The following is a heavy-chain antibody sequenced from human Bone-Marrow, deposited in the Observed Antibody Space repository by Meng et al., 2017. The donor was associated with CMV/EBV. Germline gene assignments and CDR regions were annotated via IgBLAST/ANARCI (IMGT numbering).Heavy chain of an antibody. V-gene: IGHV1-18*01. CDR1: GYTFPSYG. CDR3: AIDRRMIAARPRDYSYGKYV. J-gene: IGHJ6*02. CDR2: ISPYNGNT. Sequence: ASVKVSCKASGYTFPSYGIRWVRQAPGQGLEWMGWISPYNGNTNYAQKVQGRVTMTTDTSTRTAYMELRSLRSDDTAVYFCAIDRRMIAARPRDYSYGKYVWDQGTTATVSS. D-gene: IGHD6-6*01.